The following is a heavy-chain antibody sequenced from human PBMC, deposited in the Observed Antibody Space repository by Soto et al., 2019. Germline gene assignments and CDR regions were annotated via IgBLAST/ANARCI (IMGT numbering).Heavy chain of an antibody. D-gene: IGHD2-15*01. Sequence: LRLSCAASGFNFNSYTINWARQAPGKRLEWLSSISSSGYIFSTDSVRGRFTISRDNAKNSVYLQINSLRAEDTAVYFCARDCSGGSCYPGMDVRGQGTTVTVSS. J-gene: IGHJ6*02. V-gene: IGHV3-21*01. CDR1: GFNFNSYT. CDR2: ISSSGYI. CDR3: ARDCSGGSCYPGMDV.